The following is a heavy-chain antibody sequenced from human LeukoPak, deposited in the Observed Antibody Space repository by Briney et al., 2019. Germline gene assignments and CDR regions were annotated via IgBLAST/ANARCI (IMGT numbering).Heavy chain of an antibody. Sequence: KPSETLSLTCTVSGGSISSSSYYWGWIRQPPGKGLEWIGSIYHSGSTYYNPSLKSRVTISVDTSKNQFSLKLSSVTAADTAVYYCARPYCSSTSCYTQRDYYFDYWGQGTLVTVSS. CDR1: GGSISSSSYY. CDR2: IYHSGST. V-gene: IGHV4-39*07. CDR3: ARPYCSSTSCYTQRDYYFDY. J-gene: IGHJ4*02. D-gene: IGHD2-2*02.